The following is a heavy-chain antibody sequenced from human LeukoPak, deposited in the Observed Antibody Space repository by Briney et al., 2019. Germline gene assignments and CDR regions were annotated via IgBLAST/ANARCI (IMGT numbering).Heavy chain of an antibody. CDR2: INHSGST. V-gene: IGHV4-34*01. D-gene: IGHD1-26*01. J-gene: IGHJ4*02. CDR3: ARLRRREFDY. CDR1: GXSFSGYY. Sequence: SETLSLTCAVYGXSFSGYYGSWIRQPPGKGLEWIGEINHSGSTNYNPSLKSRVTISVDTSKNQFSLNLNSVTAADTAVYYCARLRRREFDYWGQGTVVTVSS.